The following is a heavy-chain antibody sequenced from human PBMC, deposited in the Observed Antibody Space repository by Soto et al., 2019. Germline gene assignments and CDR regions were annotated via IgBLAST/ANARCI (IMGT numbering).Heavy chain of an antibody. CDR2: IDPNDSYT. D-gene: IGHD2-2*02. V-gene: IGHV5-10-1*01. CDR1: GYSFTSYW. CDR3: AAPHCSSTSCSTRWGYYYYGMDV. J-gene: IGHJ6*02. Sequence: GESLKISCKGSGYSFTSYWISWVRQMPGKGLEWMGRIDPNDSYTNYSPSFQGHVTISADKSISTAYLQWSSLKASDTAMYYCAAPHCSSTSCSTRWGYYYYGMDVWGQGTTVTVSS.